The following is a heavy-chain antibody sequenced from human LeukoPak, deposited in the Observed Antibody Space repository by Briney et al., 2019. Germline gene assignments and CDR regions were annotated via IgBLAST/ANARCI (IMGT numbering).Heavy chain of an antibody. CDR1: GGTFSNYA. J-gene: IGHJ6*03. CDR2: IIPILEIT. CDR3: ARDGSATPRPDSSSSTDYYYYYMDV. D-gene: IGHD6-6*01. Sequence: GASVKVSCKASGGTFSNYAISWVRQAPGQGLEWMGRIIPILEITNYAQMFQGRVTITADKSTSTAYMELSSLRSEDTAVYYCARDGSATPRPDSSSSTDYYYYYMDVWGKGTTVTVSS. V-gene: IGHV1-69*04.